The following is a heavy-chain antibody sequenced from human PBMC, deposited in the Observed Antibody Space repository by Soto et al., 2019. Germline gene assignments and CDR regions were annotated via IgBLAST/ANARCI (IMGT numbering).Heavy chain of an antibody. V-gene: IGHV3-9*01. CDR1: GFSFDDYA. D-gene: IGHD3-22*01. CDR2: ITWNSGYI. J-gene: IGHJ4*02. CDR3: AKGTYDSSGYYTAPDY. Sequence: EVQLVESGGGLVQPGRSLRLSCAASGFSFDDYAMHWVRQAPGRGLEWVSGITWNSGYIGYADSVKGRFTISKDNVKNSLDLKMNSLRPEDTAVYYWAKGTYDSSGYYTAPDYWGQGTLVTVSS.